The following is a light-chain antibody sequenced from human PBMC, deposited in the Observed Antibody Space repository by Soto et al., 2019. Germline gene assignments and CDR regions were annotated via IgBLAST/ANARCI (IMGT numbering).Light chain of an antibody. CDR1: QSVSNW. CDR2: KAS. J-gene: IGKJ2*01. Sequence: DIQMTQSPSTLSASVGDRVTITCRASQSVSNWLAWYQQKPGKAPKLLIYKASSLGSGVPSGFSGSGSGTEFTLTISSLQPDDFATYYCQQYNSYTYTFGQGTKLEIK. CDR3: QQYNSYTYT. V-gene: IGKV1-5*03.